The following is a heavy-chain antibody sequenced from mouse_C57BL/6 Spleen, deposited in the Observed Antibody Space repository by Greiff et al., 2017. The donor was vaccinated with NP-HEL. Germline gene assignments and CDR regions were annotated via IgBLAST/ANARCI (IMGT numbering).Heavy chain of an antibody. J-gene: IGHJ1*03. CDR2: IYPVDGDT. V-gene: IGHV1-80*01. Sequence: SGASVKISCNASGYAFSSYWMNWVKQRPGTGLEWIGPIYPVDGDTKYNGKFKGKATLTADKSSSTDYLQLSSLTSEDSAVYFWARGLARWYFDVWGTGTTVTVSS. D-gene: IGHD3-3*01. CDR3: ARGLARWYFDV. CDR1: GYAFSSYW.